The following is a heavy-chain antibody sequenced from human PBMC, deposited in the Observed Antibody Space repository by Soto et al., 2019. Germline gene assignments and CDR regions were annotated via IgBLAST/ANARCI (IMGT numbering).Heavy chain of an antibody. V-gene: IGHV3-30*18. Sequence: RGSLRLSCAASGFTFSSYWMSWVRQAPGKGLEWVADITYDGSNKYYADSVKGRFTISRDNSKNTLYLQMNSLRAEDTAVYYCAKDWAIVVVVAALDYWGQGTLVTVSS. CDR3: AKDWAIVVVVAALDY. CDR2: ITYDGSNK. J-gene: IGHJ4*02. CDR1: GFTFSSYW. D-gene: IGHD2-15*01.